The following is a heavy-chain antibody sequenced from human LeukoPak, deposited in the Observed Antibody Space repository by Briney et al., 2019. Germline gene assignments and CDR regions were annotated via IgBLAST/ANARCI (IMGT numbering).Heavy chain of an antibody. V-gene: IGHV4-39*01. Sequence: SETLSLTCTVSGVSISSSNCYWGWIRQPPGKGLEWNGSIYYSGSTYYNPSLKSRVTISVDTSKNQFSLKLSSVTAADTAVYYCARRNIYDIAAAENDYWGQGTLVTVSS. D-gene: IGHD6-13*01. CDR2: IYYSGST. J-gene: IGHJ4*02. CDR1: GVSISSSNCY. CDR3: ARRNIYDIAAAENDY.